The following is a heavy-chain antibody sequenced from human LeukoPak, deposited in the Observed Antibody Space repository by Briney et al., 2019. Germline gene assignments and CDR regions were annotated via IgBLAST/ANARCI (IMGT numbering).Heavy chain of an antibody. CDR3: AKGYCASTTCYARFEN. Sequence: GGSLRLSCAASGFTFSSYWMSWVRQAPGKGLEWVSSIGGSGGTTFYADSVKGRFTISRDNSKNTLFLQMSSLRAEDTAVYYCAKGYCASTTCYARFENWGQGTLVTVSS. CDR1: GFTFSSYW. D-gene: IGHD2-2*01. J-gene: IGHJ4*02. V-gene: IGHV3-23*01. CDR2: IGGSGGTT.